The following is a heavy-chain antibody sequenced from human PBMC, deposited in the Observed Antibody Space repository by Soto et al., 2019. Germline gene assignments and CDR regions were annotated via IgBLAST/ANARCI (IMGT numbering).Heavy chain of an antibody. CDR1: GGSISSGGYY. J-gene: IGHJ6*02. D-gene: IGHD3-3*01. CDR3: ARSPFWSGYRYGMDV. V-gene: IGHV4-31*03. CDR2: IYYSGTT. Sequence: QVQLQGSGPRLVKPSQTLSLTCTVSGGSISSGGYYWAWIRQHPGKGLEWIGYIYYSGTTYYNPSLQSRLTISVDTSKNQFFLKVTSVTAADTAVYYCARSPFWSGYRYGMDVWGQGTTVTVSS.